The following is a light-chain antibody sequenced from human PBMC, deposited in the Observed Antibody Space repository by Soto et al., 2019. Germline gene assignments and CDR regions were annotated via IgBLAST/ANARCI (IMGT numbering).Light chain of an antibody. CDR1: QNINNY. CDR3: QQYENLPT. Sequence: IQMTQSPSSLSASVGDRVTLTCKASQNINNYLNWYQQKPGRAPKLLIYDASNLEAGVPSRFRGSGSGTGFTFTISRLQPEDIATYYCQQYENLPTFGQGTRLEIK. J-gene: IGKJ5*01. V-gene: IGKV1-33*01. CDR2: DAS.